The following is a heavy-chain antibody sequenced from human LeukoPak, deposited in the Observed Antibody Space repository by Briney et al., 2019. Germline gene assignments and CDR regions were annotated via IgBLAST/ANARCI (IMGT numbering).Heavy chain of an antibody. CDR2: IYYSGST. Sequence: SQTLSLTCTVSGGSISSGDYYWSWIRQPPGKGLEWIGYIYYSGSTYYNPSLKSRVTISVDTSKNQFSLKLSSVTAADTAVYYCASRGTLAAAGGYYYYYYMDVWGKGTAVTVSS. V-gene: IGHV4-30-4*08. CDR3: ASRGTLAAAGGYYYYYYMDV. CDR1: GGSISSGDYY. D-gene: IGHD6-13*01. J-gene: IGHJ6*03.